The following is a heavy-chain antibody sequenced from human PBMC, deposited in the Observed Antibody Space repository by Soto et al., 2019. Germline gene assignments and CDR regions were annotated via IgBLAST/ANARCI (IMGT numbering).Heavy chain of an antibody. CDR1: GFNISDYG. CDR3: ARDRIDFYAMDF. V-gene: IGHV3-30*02. CDR2: LRYDGNRK. D-gene: IGHD2-15*01. Sequence: QVQLVESGGGVVQPGGSLRLSCAVSGFNISDYGMHWVRQVPGKGLEWVALLRYDGNRKSYGDSVKGRFTLSRDKSKNTLYVQMDRLRAEDTAVYYCARDRIDFYAMDFWGQGTTVTVSS. J-gene: IGHJ6*02.